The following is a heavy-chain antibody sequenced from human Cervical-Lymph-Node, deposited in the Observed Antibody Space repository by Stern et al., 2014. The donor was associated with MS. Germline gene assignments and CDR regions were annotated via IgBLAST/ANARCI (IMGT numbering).Heavy chain of an antibody. J-gene: IGHJ5*02. CDR1: GGTFRGYG. Sequence: VHLVESGAEVKKPGSSANVSCKASGGTFRGYGITWVRQAPGQGLEWMGRLIPLVGVARYAPRLQGRVTITADKSMTTGYMELSSLTSDDTAVYYCARGDYGDYNWFDPWGLGTLVTVSS. CDR3: ARGDYGDYNWFDP. CDR2: LIPLVGVA. V-gene: IGHV1-69*09. D-gene: IGHD4-17*01.